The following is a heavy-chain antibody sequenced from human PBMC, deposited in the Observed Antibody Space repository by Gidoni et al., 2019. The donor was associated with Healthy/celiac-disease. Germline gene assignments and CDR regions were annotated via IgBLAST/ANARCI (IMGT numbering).Heavy chain of an antibody. J-gene: IGHJ4*02. Sequence: EVQLLESGGGLVQPGGSLRLSCAASGFPFSQYAMSWVRQAPGQGLEGVSGISGSGGSTYDADSVKGRFTISRDNSKNTLYLQMNSLRAEDTAVYYCAKRGWELLRAGAAWYWGQGTLVTVSS. D-gene: IGHD1-26*01. V-gene: IGHV3-23*01. CDR1: GFPFSQYA. CDR2: ISGSGGST. CDR3: AKRGWELLRAGAAWY.